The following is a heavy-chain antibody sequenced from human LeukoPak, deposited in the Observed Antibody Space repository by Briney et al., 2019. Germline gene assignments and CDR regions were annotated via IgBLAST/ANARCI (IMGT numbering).Heavy chain of an antibody. D-gene: IGHD3-10*01. CDR2: IIPIFGTA. CDR3: ARSGFTMVRGVTPSWFDP. Sequence: SVKVSCKASGGTLSSYAISWVRQAPGQGLEWMGGIIPIFGTANYAQKFQGRVTITADKSTSTAYMELSSLRSEDTAVYYCARSGFTMVRGVTPSWFDPWGQGTLVTVSS. J-gene: IGHJ5*02. V-gene: IGHV1-69*06. CDR1: GGTLSSYA.